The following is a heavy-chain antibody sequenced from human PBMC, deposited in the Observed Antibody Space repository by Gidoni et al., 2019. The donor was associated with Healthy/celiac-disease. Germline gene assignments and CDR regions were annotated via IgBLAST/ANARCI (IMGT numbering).Heavy chain of an antibody. CDR3: TSPGYYDSSGYVDY. V-gene: IGHV3-49*05. D-gene: IGHD3-22*01. CDR2: IRSKAYGVTT. Sequence: EVQLVESGGGMVKQGRSLRLSCTDSGFTFGDYAMSWFRQAPGKGLEWVGFIRSKAYGVTTEYAASVKGRFTISRDDSKSIAYLQMNSLKTEDTAVYYCTSPGYYDSSGYVDYWGQGTLVTVSS. CDR1: GFTFGDYA. J-gene: IGHJ4*02.